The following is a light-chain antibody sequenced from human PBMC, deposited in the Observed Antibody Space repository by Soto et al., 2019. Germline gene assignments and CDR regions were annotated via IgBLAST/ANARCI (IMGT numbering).Light chain of an antibody. CDR3: SSFAGGGNPVL. Sequence: QSALTQPPSASGSLGQSVTISCTGTSSYVGGYNYVSWHQQHPGKAPKLMIYEVTKRPSGVPDRFSGSKSGNTASLTVSGLQAEDEADYYCSSFAGGGNPVLFGGGTQLTVL. CDR2: EVT. V-gene: IGLV2-8*01. CDR1: SSYVGGYNY. J-gene: IGLJ2*01.